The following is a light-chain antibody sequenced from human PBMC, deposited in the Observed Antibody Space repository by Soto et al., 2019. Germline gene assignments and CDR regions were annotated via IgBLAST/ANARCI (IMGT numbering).Light chain of an antibody. V-gene: IGKV3-20*01. Sequence: EIVLTLSPGTLSLSPVERATLSCRASQSVSSSYLAWYQQKPGQAPRLLIYGASSRATGIPDRFSGSGSGTDFTLTISRLEPEDFAVYYCQQYGSSPWTFGQGTKVE. CDR3: QQYGSSPWT. CDR2: GAS. CDR1: QSVSSSY. J-gene: IGKJ1*01.